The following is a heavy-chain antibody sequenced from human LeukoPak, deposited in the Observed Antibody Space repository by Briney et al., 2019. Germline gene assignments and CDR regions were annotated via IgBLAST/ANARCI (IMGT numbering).Heavy chain of an antibody. D-gene: IGHD1-1*01. CDR2: INPNSGGT. CDR3: ARERENEDCPFDY. J-gene: IGHJ4*02. CDR1: GYTFTGYY. V-gene: IGHV1-2*02. Sequence: ASVKVSCKASGYTFTGYYMHWVRQAPGQGLEWMGWINPNSGGTNYAQKFQGRVTMTRDTSISTAYMELSSLRSEDTAVYYCARERENEDCPFDYWGQGTLVTVSS.